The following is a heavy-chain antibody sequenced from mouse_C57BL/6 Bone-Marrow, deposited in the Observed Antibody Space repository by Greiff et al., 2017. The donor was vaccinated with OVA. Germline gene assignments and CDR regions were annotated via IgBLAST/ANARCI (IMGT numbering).Heavy chain of an antibody. CDR1: GFTFSSYG. CDR2: ISSGGSYT. V-gene: IGHV5-6*01. CDR3: ASLITPETWFAY. D-gene: IGHD1-1*01. Sequence: EVKLQESGGDLVKPGGSLKLSCAASGFTFSSYGMSWVRQTPDKRLEWVATISSGGSYTYYPDSVKGRFTISRDNAKNTLYLQMSSLKSEDTAMYYCASLITPETWFAYWGQGTLVTVSA. J-gene: IGHJ3*01.